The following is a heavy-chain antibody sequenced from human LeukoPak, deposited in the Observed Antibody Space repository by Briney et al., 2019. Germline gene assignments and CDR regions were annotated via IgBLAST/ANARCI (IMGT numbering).Heavy chain of an antibody. D-gene: IGHD6-19*01. CDR3: ARDETVAGTKEGFDY. CDR1: GFTVSSNY. J-gene: IGHJ4*02. CDR2: IYSGGST. V-gene: IGHV3-53*01. Sequence: GGSLRLSCAASGFTVSSNYMSWVRQAPGKGLEWVSVIYSGGSTYYADSVKGRFTISRDNAKNSLYLQMNSLRAEDTAVYYCARDETVAGTKEGFDYWGQGTLVTVSS.